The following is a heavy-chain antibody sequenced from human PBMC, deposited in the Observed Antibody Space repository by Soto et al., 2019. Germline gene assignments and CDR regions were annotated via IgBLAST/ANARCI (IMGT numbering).Heavy chain of an antibody. CDR3: ARRVVTMSPTPFDY. V-gene: IGHV4-39*01. CDR2: IYYSGST. D-gene: IGHD3-3*01. J-gene: IGHJ4*02. CDR1: GGSISSSSYF. Sequence: SETLSLTCSVSGGSISSSSYFWGWIRQPPGKGLEWIGSIYYSGSTYYNPSLKSRVTISVDTSKNQFSLKLSSVTAADAAVYYCARRVVTMSPTPFDYRGQGTLVTVSS.